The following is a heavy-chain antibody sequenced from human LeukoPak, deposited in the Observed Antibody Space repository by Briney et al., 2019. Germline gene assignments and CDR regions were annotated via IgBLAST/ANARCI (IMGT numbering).Heavy chain of an antibody. CDR3: ARLRGYGIVVVPAAKKYYFDY. CDR1: GGSFSGYY. Sequence: PSETLSLTCAVYGGSFSGYYWSWIRQPPGKGLEWIGEINHSGSTNYNPSLKSRVTISVDTSKNQFSLKLSSVTAADTAVYYCARLRGYGIVVVPAAKKYYFDYWGQGTLVTVSS. CDR2: INHSGST. J-gene: IGHJ4*02. V-gene: IGHV4-34*01. D-gene: IGHD2-2*01.